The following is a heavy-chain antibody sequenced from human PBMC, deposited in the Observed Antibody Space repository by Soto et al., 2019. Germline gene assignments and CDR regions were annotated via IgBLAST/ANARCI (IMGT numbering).Heavy chain of an antibody. CDR3: TREWELLAFDI. Sequence: SLKISCTASGFTFGDYAMSWFRQAPGKGLEWVGFIRSKAYGGTTEYAASVKGRFTISRDDSKSIAYLQMNSLKTEDTAVYYCTREWELLAFDIWGQGTMVTVSS. CDR2: IRSKAYGGTT. J-gene: IGHJ3*02. V-gene: IGHV3-49*03. CDR1: GFTFGDYA. D-gene: IGHD1-26*01.